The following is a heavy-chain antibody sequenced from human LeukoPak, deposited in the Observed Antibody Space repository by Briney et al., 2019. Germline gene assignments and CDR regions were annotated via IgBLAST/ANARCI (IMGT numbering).Heavy chain of an antibody. D-gene: IGHD3-22*01. V-gene: IGHV4-39*01. CDR1: GGSISSNSYY. CDR3: ARLGDYYDSSYYMDV. CDR2: IYYSGST. Sequence: PSETLSLTCAVSGGSISSNSYYWGWIRQPPGKGLEWIGSIYYSGSTYYNPSLKSRVTISVDTSKNQFSLKLSSVTAADTAVYYCARLGDYYDSSYYMDVWGKGTTVTISS. J-gene: IGHJ6*03.